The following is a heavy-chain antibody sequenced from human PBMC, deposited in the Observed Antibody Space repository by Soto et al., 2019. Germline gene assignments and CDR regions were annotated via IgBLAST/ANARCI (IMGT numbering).Heavy chain of an antibody. D-gene: IGHD3-9*01. V-gene: IGHV3-23*01. CDR2: ISGSGGST. CDR3: AKYINYDILTGYYFRSTPIAI. J-gene: IGHJ3*02. CDR1: GFTFSSYA. Sequence: GGSLSLSCAASGFTFSSYAMSWVRQAQGKGLEWVSAISGSGGSTYYADSVKGRFTISRDNSKNTLYLQMNSLRAEDTAVFYCAKYINYDILTGYYFRSTPIAIWGQGTMVTVSS.